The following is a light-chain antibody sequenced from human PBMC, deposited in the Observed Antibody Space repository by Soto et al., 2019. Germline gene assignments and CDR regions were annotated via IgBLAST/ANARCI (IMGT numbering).Light chain of an antibody. CDR3: QQIYSFPPT. CDR1: RDIKNY. Sequence: DTQMTQSPSAVSASIGDRVIITCRASRDIKNYLAWYHQRPGAAPKLLIYDGSSLHSGVPSTISGSGSGREFSLVISRLQPDDFGTFFCQQIYSFPPTFGGGTKVDIK. J-gene: IGKJ4*01. V-gene: IGKV1-12*01. CDR2: DGS.